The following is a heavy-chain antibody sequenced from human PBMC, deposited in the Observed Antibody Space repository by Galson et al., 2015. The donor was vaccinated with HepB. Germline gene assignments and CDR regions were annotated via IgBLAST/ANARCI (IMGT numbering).Heavy chain of an antibody. CDR1: GFTFSSYA. V-gene: IGHV3-23*01. CDR3: AKGLKYYYGSGSSFDL. D-gene: IGHD3-10*01. CDR2: ISGSGGST. J-gene: IGHJ2*01. Sequence: SLRLSCAASGFTFSSYAMSWVRQAPGKGLEWVSAISGSGGSTYYADSVKGRFTISRDNSKNTLYLQMNSLRAEDTAVYYCAKGLKYYYGSGSSFDLWGRGTLVTVSS.